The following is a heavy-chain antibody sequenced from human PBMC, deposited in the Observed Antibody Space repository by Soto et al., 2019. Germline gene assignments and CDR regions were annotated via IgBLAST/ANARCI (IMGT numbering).Heavy chain of an antibody. CDR2: IIPIFGTA. CDR3: ASRSRDGVVRGGYNWFDP. Sequence: GASVKVSCKASGGTFSSYAISWVRQAPGQGLEWMGGIIPIFGTANYAQKFQGRVTITADESTSTAYMELSSLRSEDTAVYYCASRSRDGVVRGGYNWFDPWGQGTLVTVSS. J-gene: IGHJ5*02. D-gene: IGHD3-10*01. V-gene: IGHV1-69*13. CDR1: GGTFSSYA.